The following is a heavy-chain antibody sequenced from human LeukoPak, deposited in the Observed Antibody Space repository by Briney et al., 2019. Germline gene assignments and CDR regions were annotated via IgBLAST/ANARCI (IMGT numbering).Heavy chain of an antibody. CDR3: ARPLHRGSWYAY. CDR2: MNPNSGNT. D-gene: IGHD6-13*01. J-gene: IGHJ4*02. CDR1: GYTFTSYD. Sequence: ASVKVSCTASGYTFTSYDINWVGQATGQGLEWMGWMNPNSGNTGYAQKFQGRVTMTRNTSISTAYMELSSLRSEDTAVYYCARPLHRGSWYAYWGQGTLVTVSS. V-gene: IGHV1-8*01.